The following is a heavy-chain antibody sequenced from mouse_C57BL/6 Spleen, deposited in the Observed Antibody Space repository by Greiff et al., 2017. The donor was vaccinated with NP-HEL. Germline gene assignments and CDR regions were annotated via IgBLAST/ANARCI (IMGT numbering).Heavy chain of an antibody. CDR1: GFTFSDYG. CDR3: ARLGRDYWYFDV. CDR2: ISSGSSTI. J-gene: IGHJ1*03. Sequence: EVHLVESGGGLVKPGGSLKLSCAASGFTFSDYGMHWVRQAPEKGLEWVAYISSGSSTIYYADTVKGRFTISRDNAKNTLFLQMTSLRSEDTAMYYCARLGRDYWYFDVWGTGTTVTVSS. D-gene: IGHD1-1*01. V-gene: IGHV5-17*01.